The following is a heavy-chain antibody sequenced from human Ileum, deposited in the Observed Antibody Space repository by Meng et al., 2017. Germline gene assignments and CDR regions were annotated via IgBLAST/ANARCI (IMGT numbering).Heavy chain of an antibody. J-gene: IGHJ4*02. CDR3: AREGAYNGGDY. CDR1: GYTFTTYG. V-gene: IGHV1-18*01. Sequence: QVQLVQSGAEVKKPGASVKVSCKASGYTFTTYGISWVRQAPGQGLEWMGWMNTDKGNTNYAQTFQGRVTMTRDTSTSTVYMELRSLRSDDTAVYYCAREGAYNGGDYWGQGTLVTVSS. CDR2: MNTDKGNT. D-gene: IGHD1-1*01.